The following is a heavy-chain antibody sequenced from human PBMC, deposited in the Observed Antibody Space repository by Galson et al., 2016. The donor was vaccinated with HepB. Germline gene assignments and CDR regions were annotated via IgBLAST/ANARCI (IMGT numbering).Heavy chain of an antibody. CDR2: IYPSGST. V-gene: IGHV4-61*02. J-gene: IGHJ6*03. D-gene: IGHD2-2*01. Sequence: TLSLTCTVSGASIRGGSHYWSWIRQPAGKGLEWIGRIYPSGSTNYNPSLKSRVTISVDTSKNQFSLKLSSVTAADTAVYYCAGGEVPAAPYYYYYMDVWGKGTTVTVSS. CDR1: GASIRGGSHY. CDR3: AGGEVPAAPYYYYYMDV.